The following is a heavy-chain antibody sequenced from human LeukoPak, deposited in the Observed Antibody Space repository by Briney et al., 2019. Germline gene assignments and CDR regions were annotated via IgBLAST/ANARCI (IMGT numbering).Heavy chain of an antibody. CDR1: GYSFTNFW. CDR3: ARRLPFTMVRGDPFDN. V-gene: IGHV5-51*01. D-gene: IGHD3-10*01. Sequence: GESLKISCKGSGYSFTNFWIGWVRQMPGKGLEWMGIIYPGDSDTRYSPSFQGQVTISADKSISTAYLQWSSLRASDTAMYYCARRLPFTMVRGDPFDNWGQGTLVTVSS. J-gene: IGHJ4*02. CDR2: IYPGDSDT.